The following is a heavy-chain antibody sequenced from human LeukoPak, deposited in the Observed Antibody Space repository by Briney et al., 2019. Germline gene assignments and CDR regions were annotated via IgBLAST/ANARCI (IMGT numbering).Heavy chain of an antibody. V-gene: IGHV4-34*01. J-gene: IGHJ4*02. CDR1: GGSFSGYY. D-gene: IGHD1-26*01. Sequence: SETLSLTCAVYGGSFSGYYWSWIRQPPGKGLEWIGEINHSGSTNYNPSLKSRVTISVDTSKNQFSLKLSSVTAADTAVYYCARVDRGVGATEYYFDYWGQGTLVTVSS. CDR3: ARVDRGVGATEYYFDY. CDR2: INHSGST.